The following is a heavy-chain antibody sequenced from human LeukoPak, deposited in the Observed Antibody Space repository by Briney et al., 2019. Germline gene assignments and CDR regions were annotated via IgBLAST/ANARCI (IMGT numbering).Heavy chain of an antibody. D-gene: IGHD4/OR15-4a*01. Sequence: SGGSLRLSCTASGFTFDDYAMHWVRQAPGKGVEWVSGISWNSGRIGYADSVKGRFTISRDNAKNSLYLQMNSLRAEDTDLYYCAKNRGAFNDGFDIWGQGTMVTVSS. J-gene: IGHJ3*02. CDR3: AKNRGAFNDGFDI. CDR2: ISWNSGRI. V-gene: IGHV3-9*01. CDR1: GFTFDDYA.